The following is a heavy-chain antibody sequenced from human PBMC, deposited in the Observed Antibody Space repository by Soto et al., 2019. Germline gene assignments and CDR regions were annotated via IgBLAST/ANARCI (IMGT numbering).Heavy chain of an antibody. V-gene: IGHV4-30-2*01. J-gene: IGHJ4*02. Sequence: SETLSLTCAVSGGSISSGGYSWSWIRQPPGKGLEWIGYIYHSGSTYYNPSLKSRVTISVDRSKNQFSLKLSSVTAADTAVYYCASSHAGAHITATVHWGQGTLVTVSS. CDR1: GGSISSGGYS. D-gene: IGHD6-13*01. CDR3: ASSHAGAHITATVH. CDR2: IYHSGST.